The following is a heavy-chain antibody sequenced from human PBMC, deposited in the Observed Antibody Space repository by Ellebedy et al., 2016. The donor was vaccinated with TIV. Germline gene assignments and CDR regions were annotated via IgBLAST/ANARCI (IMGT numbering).Heavy chain of an antibody. CDR2: ISYDGSNK. V-gene: IGHV3-30-3*01. Sequence: GGSLRLSCAASRFTFSDYVMHWVRQAPGMGLEWVAIISYDGSNKYYADSVKGRFTIPRDNSKNMLFLQMNSLRADDTAIYYCARAPATHIFFDSWGQGTLVSVSS. D-gene: IGHD2-2*01. CDR3: ARAPATHIFFDS. J-gene: IGHJ5*01. CDR1: RFTFSDYV.